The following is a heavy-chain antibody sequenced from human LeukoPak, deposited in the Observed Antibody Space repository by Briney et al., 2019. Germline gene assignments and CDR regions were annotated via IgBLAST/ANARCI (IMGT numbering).Heavy chain of an antibody. Sequence: GGSLRLSCAASGFTFSSYGMHWVRQAPGKGLEWVAVISYDGSNKYYADSVKGRFTISRDNSKNTLYLQMNSLRAEDTAVYYCAKEEGTRGSGYYPFDYWGQGTLVTVSS. V-gene: IGHV3-30*18. CDR1: GFTFSSYG. D-gene: IGHD3-22*01. CDR2: ISYDGSNK. CDR3: AKEEGTRGSGYYPFDY. J-gene: IGHJ4*02.